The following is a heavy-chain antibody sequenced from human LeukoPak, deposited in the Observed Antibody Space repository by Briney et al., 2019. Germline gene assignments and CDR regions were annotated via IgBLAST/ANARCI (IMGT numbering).Heavy chain of an antibody. CDR2: ISWNSGSI. V-gene: IGHV3-9*03. CDR3: AKSSGGGMNYYYMDV. CDR1: GFTFDDYA. D-gene: IGHD1-14*01. Sequence: PGGSLRLSCAASGFTFDDYAMHWVRQAPGKGLEWVSGISWNSGSIGYADSVKGRFTISRDNAKNSLYLQMNSLRAEDMALYYCAKSSGGGMNYYYMDVWGKGTTVTVSS. J-gene: IGHJ6*03.